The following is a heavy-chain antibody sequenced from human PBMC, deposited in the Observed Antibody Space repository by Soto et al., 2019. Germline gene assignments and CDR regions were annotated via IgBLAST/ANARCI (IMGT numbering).Heavy chain of an antibody. J-gene: IGHJ4*02. D-gene: IGHD1-7*01. V-gene: IGHV5-51*01. CDR2: TYPGDSDT. Sequence: PCESLKIPCKGAGCSFTSCWIGWVLHMHWKGQECVGITYPGDSDTKYSPAIQGQATLSADKLIRAADLQWSSLKASDTVMYYCARLAGTSPRALDYWGQGTLVTVSS. CDR1: GCSFTSCW. CDR3: ARLAGTSPRALDY.